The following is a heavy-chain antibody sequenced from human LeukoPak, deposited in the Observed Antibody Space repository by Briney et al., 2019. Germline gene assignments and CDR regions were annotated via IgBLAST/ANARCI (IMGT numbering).Heavy chain of an antibody. V-gene: IGHV3-30-3*01. CDR2: MSDDGSEK. CDR1: GFTVSSKY. J-gene: IGHJ4*02. D-gene: IGHD2-15*01. Sequence: PGGSLRLSCVASGFTVSSKYMNWVRQAPGKGLEWLGHMSDDGSEKHYVDSVRGRFTISRDPSKNTLYLEMTSLRTEDTAVYYCAREADSGYYRTVDYWGQGTMVTVS. CDR3: AREADSGYYRTVDY.